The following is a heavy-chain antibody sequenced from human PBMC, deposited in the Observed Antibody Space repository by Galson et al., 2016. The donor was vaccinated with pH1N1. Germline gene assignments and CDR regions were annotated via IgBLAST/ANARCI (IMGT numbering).Heavy chain of an antibody. CDR3: ARGYYYQSSDSDAYDL. V-gene: IGHV3-7*01. CDR2: IKQDGREK. Sequence: SLRLSCAASGFSLRMYWMIWVRQAPRKGLEWLANIKQDGREKYYAASVKGRFNITSDNAKNSVFPEMNSLGAWDTAVYYCARGYYYQSSDSDAYDLWGHGTMVTVSS. CDR1: GFSLRMYW. J-gene: IGHJ3*01. D-gene: IGHD3-22*01.